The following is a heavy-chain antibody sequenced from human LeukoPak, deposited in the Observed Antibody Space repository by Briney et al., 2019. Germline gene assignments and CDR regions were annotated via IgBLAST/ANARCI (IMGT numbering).Heavy chain of an antibody. CDR1: GFTFRNYA. D-gene: IGHD1-26*01. J-gene: IGHJ4*02. Sequence: GGSLRLSCTTSGFTFRNYAMGWVRQAPGKGLEWVGFIGSTTYGGTTQSAAAVKGRFTISRDDSRSIAYLQMNGLKTEDTAFYYCTRVRVGPTYYFDYWGRGTLVTVSS. V-gene: IGHV3-49*04. CDR3: TRVRVGPTYYFDY. CDR2: IGSTTYGGTT.